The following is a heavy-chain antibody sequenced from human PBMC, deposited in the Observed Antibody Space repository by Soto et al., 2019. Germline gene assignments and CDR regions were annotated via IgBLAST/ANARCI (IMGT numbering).Heavy chain of an antibody. CDR2: ISSSSSTI. V-gene: IGHV3-48*02. Sequence: GGSLRLSCAASGFTFSSYSMNWVRQAPGKGLEWVSYISSSSSTIYYADSVKGRFTISRDNAKNSLYLQMNSLRDEDTAVYYCARDDPHSSGSPYFDYWGQGTLVTVSS. CDR1: GFTFSSYS. J-gene: IGHJ4*02. CDR3: ARDDPHSSGSPYFDY. D-gene: IGHD3-22*01.